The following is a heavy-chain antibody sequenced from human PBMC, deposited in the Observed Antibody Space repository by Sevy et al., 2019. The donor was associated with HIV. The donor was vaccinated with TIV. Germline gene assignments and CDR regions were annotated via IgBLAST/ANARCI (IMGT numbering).Heavy chain of an antibody. V-gene: IGHV3-30-3*01. CDR2: ISYDGSNK. CDR1: GFTFSSYA. J-gene: IGHJ6*02. Sequence: GGSLRLSCAASGFTFSSYAMDWVRQAPGKGLEWVAVISYDGSNKYYADSVKGRFTISRDNSKNTLYLQMNSLRAEDTAVYYCARGKITMIVVVITPLLGVGMDVWGQGTTVTVSS. D-gene: IGHD3-22*01. CDR3: ARGKITMIVVVITPLLGVGMDV.